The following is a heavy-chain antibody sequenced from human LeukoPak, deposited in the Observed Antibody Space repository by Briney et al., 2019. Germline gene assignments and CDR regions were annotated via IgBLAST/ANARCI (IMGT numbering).Heavy chain of an antibody. V-gene: IGHV4-30-4*01. CDR2: IHYTGST. D-gene: IGHD2-21*01. CDR3: ARTRLARSSDY. CDR1: GGSISGGDYY. Sequence: SETLSLTCTVSGGSISGGDYYWTWLRQPPGKGLEWIGYIHYTGSTSYNPSLKSGITISPDTSRNQFSLKLSSVTAADTAVYYCARTRLARSSDYWGQGTLVTVSS. J-gene: IGHJ4*02.